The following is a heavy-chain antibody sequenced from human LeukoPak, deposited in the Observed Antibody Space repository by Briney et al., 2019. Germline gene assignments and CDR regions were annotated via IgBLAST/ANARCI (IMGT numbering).Heavy chain of an antibody. J-gene: IGHJ6*03. V-gene: IGHV3-11*04. CDR2: ISSSGSTM. CDR3: ARSPAGANYYMDV. CDR1: GFTFSDYY. D-gene: IGHD1-14*01. Sequence: GGSLRLSCAASGFTFSDYYMSWIRQAPGKGLEWVSYISSSGSTMYYADSVKGRFTISRDNAKNSLSLQMNSLRAEDTAVYYCARSPAGANYYMDVWGKGTRVTVSS.